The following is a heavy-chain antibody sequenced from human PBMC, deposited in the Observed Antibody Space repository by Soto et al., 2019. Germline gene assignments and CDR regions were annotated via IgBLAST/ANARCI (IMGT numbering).Heavy chain of an antibody. CDR3: ARDSSGSYYDFDY. J-gene: IGHJ4*02. D-gene: IGHD1-26*01. V-gene: IGHV1-69*13. CDR2: IIPIFGTA. CDR1: GYTFTSYA. Sequence: ASVKVSCKASGYTFTSYAMHWVRQAPGQGLEWMGGIIPIFGTANYTQKFQGRVTITADESTSTAYMELSSLRSEDTAVYYCARDSSGSYYDFDYWGQGTLVTVSS.